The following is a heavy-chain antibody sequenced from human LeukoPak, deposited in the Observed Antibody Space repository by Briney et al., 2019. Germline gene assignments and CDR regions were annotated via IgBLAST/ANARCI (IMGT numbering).Heavy chain of an antibody. V-gene: IGHV4-59*01. J-gene: IGHJ6*03. CDR2: IYNSGST. Sequence: SETLSLTCTVSTGSISSYYWSWIRQPPGKGLEWIGYIYNSGSTNYNPSLKSRVTISVDTSKNQFSLKLSSVTAADTAVYYCARSSQQGLLYYMDAWGKGTTVTVSS. CDR1: TGSISSYY. CDR3: ARSSQQGLLYYMDA. D-gene: IGHD6-6*01.